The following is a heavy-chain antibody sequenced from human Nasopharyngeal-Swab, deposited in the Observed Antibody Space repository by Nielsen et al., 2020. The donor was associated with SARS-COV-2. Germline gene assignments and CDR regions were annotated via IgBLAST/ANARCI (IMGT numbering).Heavy chain of an antibody. CDR2: ISSSSSYT. CDR1: GFTFSDYY. Sequence: GESLKISCAASGFTFSDYYMSWIRQAPGKGLEWVSYISSSSSYTNYADSVKGRFTISRDNSKNTLYLQMNSLRAEDTAVYYCAIENYGDRYYYYGMDVWGQGTTVTVSS. J-gene: IGHJ6*02. D-gene: IGHD4-17*01. CDR3: AIENYGDRYYYYGMDV. V-gene: IGHV3-11*03.